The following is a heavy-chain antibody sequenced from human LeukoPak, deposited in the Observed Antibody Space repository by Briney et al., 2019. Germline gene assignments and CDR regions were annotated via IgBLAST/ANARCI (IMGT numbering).Heavy chain of an antibody. CDR2: MNPNSGNT. CDR3: ARGLRESYYDFWSGYYFFDY. V-gene: IGHV1-8*01. J-gene: IGHJ4*02. CDR1: GYTFTSYD. Sequence: GASVKVSCKASGYTFTSYDINWVRQATGQGLEWMGWMNPNSGNTGYAQKFQGRVTMTRNTSISTAYMELSGLRSEDTAVYYCARGLRESYYDFWSGYYFFDYWGQGTLVTVSS. D-gene: IGHD3-3*01.